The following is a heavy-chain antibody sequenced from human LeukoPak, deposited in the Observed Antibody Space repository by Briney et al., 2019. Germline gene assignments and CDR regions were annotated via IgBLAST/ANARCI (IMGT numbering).Heavy chain of an antibody. CDR2: IYYSGST. J-gene: IGHJ4*02. V-gene: IGHV4-31*11. CDR1: GGSFSGYY. Sequence: SETLSLTCAVYGGSFSGYYWSWIRQHPGKGLEWIGYIYYSGSTYYNPSLKSRVTISVDTSKNQFSLKLSSVTAADTAVYYCARETCSSTSCRIDYWGQGTLVTVSS. CDR3: ARETCSSTSCRIDY. D-gene: IGHD2-2*01.